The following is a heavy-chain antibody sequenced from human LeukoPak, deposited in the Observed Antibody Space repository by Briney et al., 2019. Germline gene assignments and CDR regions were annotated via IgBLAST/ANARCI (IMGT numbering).Heavy chain of an antibody. D-gene: IGHD4-17*01. CDR1: GYTFTGYY. CDR2: INPNSGGT. V-gene: IGHV1-2*02. J-gene: IGHJ5*02. CDR3: ARGASGVYTVTTSWFDP. Sequence: GASLKVSCKASGYTFTGYYMHWVRQAPGQGLEWMGWINPNSGGTNYAQRFQGRVTMTRDTSISTAYMELSRLKSDDTAVYYCARGASGVYTVTTSWFDPWGQGTLVTVSS.